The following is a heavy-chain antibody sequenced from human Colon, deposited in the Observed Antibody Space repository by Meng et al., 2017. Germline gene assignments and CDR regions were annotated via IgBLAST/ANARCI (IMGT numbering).Heavy chain of an antibody. CDR1: GDSVSSNSAT. V-gene: IGHV6-1*01. CDR2: THYRSKWYS. D-gene: IGHD6-13*01. Sequence: QEQLPPPSPGPVKPSHTLSLTFAISGDSVSSNSATWNWIRQSPSRGLEWLGRTHYRSKWYSDYAVSVKGRITIKSDTSKNQFSLQLNSVTPEDTAMYWCARGTDSSSWYSPDYWGQGTLVTVSS. J-gene: IGHJ4*02. CDR3: ARGTDSSSWYSPDY.